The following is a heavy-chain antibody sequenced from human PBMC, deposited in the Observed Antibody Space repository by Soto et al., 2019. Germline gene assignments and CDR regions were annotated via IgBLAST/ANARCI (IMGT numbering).Heavy chain of an antibody. CDR2: MNPDGSEK. CDR3: ARDPPEWELLLDY. V-gene: IGHV3-7*04. D-gene: IGHD1-26*01. J-gene: IGHJ4*02. Sequence: EVQLVESGGGLVQPGGSLRLSCAASGFIFTTYWMGWVRQTPGKGLEWVANMNPDGSEKYYLDSVKGRFTISRDNAKDSLYLQMTSLRAEDTAVYYCARDPPEWELLLDYWGQGTMVTFSS. CDR1: GFIFTTYW.